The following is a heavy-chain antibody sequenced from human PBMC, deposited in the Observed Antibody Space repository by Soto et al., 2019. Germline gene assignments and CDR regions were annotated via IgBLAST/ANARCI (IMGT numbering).Heavy chain of an antibody. CDR3: ARNRLNWFDP. V-gene: IGHV4-39*01. Sequence: SETLSLTCTVSGGSISSSIYYWVWIRQSPGKGLEWIGSIYYSGSTYYNPSLKSRVTISVDTSKNQFSLKLSSVTAADTAVYYCARNRLNWFDPWGQGTLVTVSS. CDR1: GGSISSSIYY. CDR2: IYYSGST. J-gene: IGHJ5*02.